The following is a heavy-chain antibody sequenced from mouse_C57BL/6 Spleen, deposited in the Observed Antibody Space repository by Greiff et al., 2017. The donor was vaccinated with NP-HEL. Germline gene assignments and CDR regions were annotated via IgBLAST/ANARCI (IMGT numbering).Heavy chain of an antibody. CDR1: GFTFSSYA. CDR3: ARETLRHFDY. V-gene: IGHV5-4*01. CDR2: ISDGGSYT. Sequence: EVQRVESGGGLVKPGGSLKLSCAASGFTFSSYAMSWVRQTPEKRLEWVATISDGGSYTYYPDNVKGRFTISRDNAKNNLYLQMSHLKSEDTAMYYCARETLRHFDYWGQGTTLTVSS. J-gene: IGHJ2*01. D-gene: IGHD2-12*01.